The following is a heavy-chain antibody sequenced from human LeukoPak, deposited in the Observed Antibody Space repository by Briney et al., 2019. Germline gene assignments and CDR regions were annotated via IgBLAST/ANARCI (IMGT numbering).Heavy chain of an antibody. J-gene: IGHJ5*02. CDR3: ARHITPWGWFDP. CDR2: IYTSGST. Sequence: SETLSLTCTVSDGSIRNYYWSWIRQPAGKGLEWIGRIYTSGSTNCNPSLKSRVTMSVDTSKNQFSLKLSSVTAADTAVYYCARHITPWGWFDPWGQGTLVTVSS. D-gene: IGHD3-16*01. V-gene: IGHV4-4*07. CDR1: DGSIRNYY.